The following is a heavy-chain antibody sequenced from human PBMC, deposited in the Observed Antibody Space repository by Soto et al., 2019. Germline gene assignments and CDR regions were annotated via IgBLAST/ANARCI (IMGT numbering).Heavy chain of an antibody. Sequence: SETLSLTFAISWDSVSRNSAARDWIRPSKSTGLEWMGRTYYRYKLYNDYAVSVKSRITINPDTSKNQFSLQLNSVTPEDTAVYYCARGNTIFGVVIIVFDYWGQGTLVTVS. V-gene: IGHV6-1*01. CDR1: WDSVSRNSAA. CDR3: ARGNTIFGVVIIVFDY. CDR2: TYYRYKLYN. D-gene: IGHD3-3*01. J-gene: IGHJ4*02.